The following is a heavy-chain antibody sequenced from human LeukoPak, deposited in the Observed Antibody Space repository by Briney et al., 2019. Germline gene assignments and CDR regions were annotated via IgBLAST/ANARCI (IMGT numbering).Heavy chain of an antibody. V-gene: IGHV3-13*01. J-gene: IGHJ4*02. CDR3: AALGDSIY. Sequence: SGGSLRLSCAASGFTFRTYGMHWVRQVSGKGLEWVSAIGHAGDTYYADSVKGRFTISREDAKNYFFLQMNSLRAGDTAVYFCAALGDSIYWGQGTLVTVSS. CDR2: IGHAGDT. D-gene: IGHD1-26*01. CDR1: GFTFRTYG.